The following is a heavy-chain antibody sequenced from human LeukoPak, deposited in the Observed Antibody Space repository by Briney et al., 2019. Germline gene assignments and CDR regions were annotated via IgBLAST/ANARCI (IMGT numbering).Heavy chain of an antibody. CDR2: INTYNGHT. V-gene: IGHV1-18*01. J-gene: IGHJ1*01. D-gene: IGHD1-14*01. CDR3: ARDGPRGYFQH. CDR1: GYTFTSYG. Sequence: GASVKVSCNISGYTFTSYGISWVRQAPGQGLEYMGWINTYNGHTNYAQKLQGRVTVTTDTSTSTAYLELRSLGSDDTAVYYCARDGPRGYFQHWGQGTLITVSS.